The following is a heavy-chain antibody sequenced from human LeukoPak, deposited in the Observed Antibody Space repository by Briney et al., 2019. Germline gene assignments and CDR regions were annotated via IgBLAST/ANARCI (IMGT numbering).Heavy chain of an antibody. V-gene: IGHV3-23*01. CDR2: ISGSGGST. D-gene: IGHD6-13*01. J-gene: IGHJ5*02. Sequence: GGSLRLSCAASGFTFSSYGMSWVRQAPGKGLEWVSAISGSGGSTYYADSVKGRFTISRDNSKNTLYLQMNSLRAEDTAVYYCARLTIAAAGQDNWFDPWGQGTLVTVSS. CDR3: ARLTIAAAGQDNWFDP. CDR1: GFTFSSYG.